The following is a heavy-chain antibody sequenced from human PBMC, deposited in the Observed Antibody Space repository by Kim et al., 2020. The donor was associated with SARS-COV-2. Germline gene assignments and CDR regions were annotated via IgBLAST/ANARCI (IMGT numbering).Heavy chain of an antibody. V-gene: IGHV4-30-2*03. D-gene: IGHD6-19*01. J-gene: IGHJ6*01. CDR3: ARHQRYSSGCLHQGPIGLPPGTLLQEHL. CDR2: AYYIGNT. Sequence: GVGWIGTAYYIGNTYYTPSLKSRVTISVDTSKNQFSLKLGSVTAADTAVYYCARHQRYSSGCLHQGPIGLPPGTLLQEHLWG.